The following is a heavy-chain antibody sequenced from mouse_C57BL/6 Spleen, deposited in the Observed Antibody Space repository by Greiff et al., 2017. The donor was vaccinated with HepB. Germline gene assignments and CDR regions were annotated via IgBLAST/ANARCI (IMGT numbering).Heavy chain of an antibody. J-gene: IGHJ4*01. Sequence: DVHLVESGGGLVQPGGSLSLSCAASGFTFTDYYMSWVRQPPGKALEWLGFIRNKANGYTTEYSASVKGRFTISRDNSQSILYLQMNALRAEDSATYYSARDREEYRAMDNWGQRNSVTVSS. CDR2: IRNKANGYTT. CDR1: GFTFTDYY. CDR3: ARDREEYRAMDN. D-gene: IGHD5-1*01. V-gene: IGHV7-3*01.